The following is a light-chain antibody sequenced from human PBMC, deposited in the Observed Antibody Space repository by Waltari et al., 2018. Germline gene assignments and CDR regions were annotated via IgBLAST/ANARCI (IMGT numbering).Light chain of an antibody. CDR1: RSDVGGYDY. J-gene: IGLJ2*01. CDR2: DVT. Sequence: QSALTQPASVSGSPGQSITISCTGTRSDVGGYDYVSWYQIHPGKAPKLIFSDVTNRPSGVSNRFSGSKSGNTASLTISGLQAEDEAHYYCSSYTSSSIFVVFGGGTKLTVL. V-gene: IGLV2-14*03. CDR3: SSYTSSSIFVV.